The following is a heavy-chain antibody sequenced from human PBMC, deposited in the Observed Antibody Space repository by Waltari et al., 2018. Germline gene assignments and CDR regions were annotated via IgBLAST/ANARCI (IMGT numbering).Heavy chain of an antibody. J-gene: IGHJ4*02. CDR3: ARMVRGYCSSTSCHTDH. V-gene: IGHV4-39*07. Sequence: QLQLQESGPGLVKPSETLSPTCTVSGGSISSSSYYWGWVRQPPGKGLDGIGSIYYSGSTYYNPSLKSRVTISVDTSKNQFSLRVSSVTAADTAVFYCARMVRGYCSSTSCHTDHWGQGTLVTVSS. CDR2: IYYSGST. CDR1: GGSISSSSYY. D-gene: IGHD2-2*01.